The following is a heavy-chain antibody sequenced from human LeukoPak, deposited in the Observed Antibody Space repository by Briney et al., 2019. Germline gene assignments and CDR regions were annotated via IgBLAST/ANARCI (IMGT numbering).Heavy chain of an antibody. J-gene: IGHJ4*02. V-gene: IGHV4-59*01. Sequence: PSETLSLTCTVSGVSISSYYWSWIRQPPGKGLEWIGYIYYSGSTNYNPSLKSRVTISVDTSKNQFSLKLSSVTAADTAVYYCARLTRGGALDYWGQGTLVTVSS. D-gene: IGHD1-26*01. CDR3: ARLTRGGALDY. CDR2: IYYSGST. CDR1: GVSISSYY.